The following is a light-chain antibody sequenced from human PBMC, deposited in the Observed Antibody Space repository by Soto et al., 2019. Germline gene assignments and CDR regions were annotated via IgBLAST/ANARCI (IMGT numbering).Light chain of an antibody. CDR1: QSVSSSY. J-gene: IGKJ2*01. V-gene: IGKV3-20*01. CDR3: QQYGSAPDT. CDR2: DAS. Sequence: EIVLTQSPDTLSLSPGERATLSCRASQSVSSSYLAWFQQKPGQAPRLLIYDASSRAPGIPERFSGSVSGTDFSLTISSLEPEDFAVYYCQQYGSAPDTFGQGTKLDI.